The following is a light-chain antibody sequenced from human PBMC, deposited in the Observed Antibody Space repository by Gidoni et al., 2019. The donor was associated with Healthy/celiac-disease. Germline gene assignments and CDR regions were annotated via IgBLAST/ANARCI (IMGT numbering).Light chain of an antibody. CDR1: QSVSSSY. Sequence: EIVLTQSPGTLSWSPVERATLSCRASQSVSSSYLAWYQQQPGQAPRLLIYGASSRATGIPDRFSGSGSGTDFTLTISRLEPEDFAVYYCQQYGSSPGFGPGTKVDIK. CDR2: GAS. CDR3: QQYGSSPG. V-gene: IGKV3-20*01. J-gene: IGKJ3*01.